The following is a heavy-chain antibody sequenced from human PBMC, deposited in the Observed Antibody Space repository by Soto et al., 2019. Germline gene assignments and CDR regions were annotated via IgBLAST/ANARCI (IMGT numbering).Heavy chain of an antibody. CDR3: ARALYCSSTSCPLDV. J-gene: IGHJ6*04. D-gene: IGHD2-2*01. V-gene: IGHV3-11*01. CDR2: ISSSGSTI. CDR1: GFTFSDYY. Sequence: GGSLRLSCAASGFTFSDYYMSWIRQAPGKGLEWVSYISSSGSTIYYADSVKGRFTISRDNAKNSLYLQMNSLRAEDTAVYYCARALYCSSTSCPLDVWGKGTTVTVSS.